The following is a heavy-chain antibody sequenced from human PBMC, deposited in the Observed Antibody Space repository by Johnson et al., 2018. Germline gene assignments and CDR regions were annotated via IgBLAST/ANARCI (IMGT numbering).Heavy chain of an antibody. D-gene: IGHD3-10*01. CDR3: ARDRGGAPYVLDV. V-gene: IGHV4-59*01. CDR2: IYYSGST. Sequence: QVQLQESGPGLVKPSETLSLTCTVSGGSISSYYWSWIRQPPGKGLEWIGYIYYSGSTNYNPSLKSRVTISVDTSKNQFSLKLSSVTAADPAVYYWARDRGGAPYVLDVWGQGTTVTVS. CDR1: GGSISSYY. J-gene: IGHJ6*02.